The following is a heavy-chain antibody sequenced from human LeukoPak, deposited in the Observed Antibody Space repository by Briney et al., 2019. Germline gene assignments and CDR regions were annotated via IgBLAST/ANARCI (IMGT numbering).Heavy chain of an antibody. V-gene: IGHV1-3*01. D-gene: IGHD3-10*01. CDR1: GYTFTSYA. J-gene: IGHJ4*02. Sequence: ASVKVSCKASGYTFTSYAMHWVRQAPGQRLEWMGWINAGNGNTKYSQKFQGRVTMTRNTSISTAYMELSSLRSEDTAVYYCARGAWSLWFGEWAFDYWGQGTLVTVSS. CDR3: ARGAWSLWFGEWAFDY. CDR2: INAGNGNT.